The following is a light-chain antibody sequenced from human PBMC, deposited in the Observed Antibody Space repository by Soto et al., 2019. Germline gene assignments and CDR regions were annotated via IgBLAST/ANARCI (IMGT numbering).Light chain of an antibody. CDR1: SSDVGVYNY. J-gene: IGLJ2*01. CDR2: EVS. Sequence: QSVLTQPPSASGSPGQSVTISCTGTSSDVGVYNYVSWYQQHPGKAPKLMIYEVSNRPSGVPDRFSGSKSGNTASLTVSGLQAGHEADYYCRSFAGNNNLVFGGGTKLTVL. CDR3: RSFAGNNNLV. V-gene: IGLV2-8*01.